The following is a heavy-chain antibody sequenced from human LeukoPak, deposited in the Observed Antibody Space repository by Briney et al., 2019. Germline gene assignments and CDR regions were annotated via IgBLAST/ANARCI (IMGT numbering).Heavy chain of an antibody. J-gene: IGHJ4*02. CDR1: GGSITGYY. CDR3: VRVLYRGSSSRGWIDL. CDR2: IYDSGST. D-gene: IGHD6-19*01. Sequence: KPSETLSLTCTVSGGSITGYYWSWIRQPPGKGLEWIGQIYDSGSTYYNPSLESRVTISIDTSKNQFSLKLTSVTAADTAVYYCVRVLYRGSSSRGWIDLWGQGTLVTVSS. V-gene: IGHV4-59*01.